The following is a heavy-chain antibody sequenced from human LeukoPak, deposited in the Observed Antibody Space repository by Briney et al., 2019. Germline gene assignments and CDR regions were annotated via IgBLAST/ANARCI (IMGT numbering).Heavy chain of an antibody. CDR2: IWHDASHT. Sequence: PARSLTLSCAVSGHCFSNYAFHWVRQAPPKGMEWVALIWHDASHTFYTDSVKGRFTITKDNSHNTVYLLMAGLGGEDTAVYYCARGMFGSGSYSDYWGQGTLVTVSS. J-gene: IGHJ4*02. CDR3: ARGMFGSGSYSDY. D-gene: IGHD3-10*01. CDR1: GHCFSNYA. V-gene: IGHV3-33*01.